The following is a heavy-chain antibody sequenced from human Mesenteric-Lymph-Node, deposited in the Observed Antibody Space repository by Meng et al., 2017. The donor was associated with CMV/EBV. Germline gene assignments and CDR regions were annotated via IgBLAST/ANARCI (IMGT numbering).Heavy chain of an antibody. Sequence: SETLSLTCAVYGGSFSGYYWSWIRQPPGKGLEWIGEINYSGTTTYNPSLESRVTISVDTSKNQFSLKLSSVTAADTAVYYCARGRVWSSSWYWRFDPWGQGTLVTVSS. CDR3: ARGRVWSSSWYWRFDP. J-gene: IGHJ5*02. V-gene: IGHV4-34*01. CDR2: INYSGTT. CDR1: GGSFSGYY. D-gene: IGHD6-13*01.